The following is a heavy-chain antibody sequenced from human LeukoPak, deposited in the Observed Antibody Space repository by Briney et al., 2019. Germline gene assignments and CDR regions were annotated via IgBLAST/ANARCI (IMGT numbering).Heavy chain of an antibody. Sequence: GGSLRLSCAASGFTFSGYGMHWVRQAPGKGLEWVAFIRYDGSNKYYADSVKGRFTISRDNSKNTLYLQMNSLRAEDTAVYYCAKSSYSSSWSTFDPWGQGTLVTVSS. CDR1: GFTFSGYG. CDR2: IRYDGSNK. V-gene: IGHV3-30*02. D-gene: IGHD6-13*01. CDR3: AKSSYSSSWSTFDP. J-gene: IGHJ5*02.